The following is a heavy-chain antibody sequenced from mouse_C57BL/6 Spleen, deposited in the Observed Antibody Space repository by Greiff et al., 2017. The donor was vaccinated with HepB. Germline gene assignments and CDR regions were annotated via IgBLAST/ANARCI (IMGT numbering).Heavy chain of an antibody. CDR3: ERYQDAWDWYCDV. J-gene: IGHJ1*03. CDR1: GFTFTDYY. V-gene: IGHV7-3*01. CDR2: IRNKANGYTT. Sequence: DVMLVESGGGLVQPGGSLSLSCAASGFTFTDYYMSWVRQPPGKALEWLGFIRNKANGYTTEYSASVKGRFTISRDNSQSILYLQMKALRAEDSATYYCERYQDAWDWYCDVWGTGTMVTVSS.